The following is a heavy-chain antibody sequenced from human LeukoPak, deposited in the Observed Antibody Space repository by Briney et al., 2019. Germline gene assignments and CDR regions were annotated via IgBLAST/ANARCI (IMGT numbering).Heavy chain of an antibody. V-gene: IGHV3-48*01. D-gene: IGHD6-19*01. J-gene: IGHJ5*02. Sequence: GGSLRLSCAASGFTFSSYSMNWVRQAPGKGLEWVSYISSSSSTIYYADSVKGRFTISRDNAKNSLYLQMNSLRAEDTAVYYCARVGRTSKGWRIDGWFDPWGQGTLVTVSS. CDR3: ARVGRTSKGWRIDGWFDP. CDR2: ISSSSSTI. CDR1: GFTFSSYS.